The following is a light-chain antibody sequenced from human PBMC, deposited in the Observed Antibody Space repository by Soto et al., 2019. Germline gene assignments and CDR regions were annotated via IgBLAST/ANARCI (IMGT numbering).Light chain of an antibody. J-gene: IGLJ1*01. CDR2: EVT. V-gene: IGLV2-8*01. CDR1: SSDIGRYDL. Sequence: QSALAQPASVSGSPGQSITISCTGTSSDIGRYDLVAWYQQHPGEAPKLVIYEVTKRPSGVPDRVSASKSGNTASLTVSGLRAEDEADYYCSSYAGSNNFVFGTGTKLTVL. CDR3: SSYAGSNNFV.